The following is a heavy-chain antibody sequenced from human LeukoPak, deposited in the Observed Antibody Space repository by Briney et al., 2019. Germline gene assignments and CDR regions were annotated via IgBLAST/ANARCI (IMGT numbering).Heavy chain of an antibody. V-gene: IGHV4-59*08. J-gene: IGHJ6*02. Sequence: SETLSLTCIVSGGSISTYYWSWIRQPPGKGLEWIGNIYYTGSTSYNPSLKSRVTISVDTSKNQFSLKLHSVTAADTAVYYCARSGFSGSSYQAYYYGLDVWGQGTTVTVSS. D-gene: IGHD1-26*01. CDR1: GGSISTYY. CDR2: IYYTGST. CDR3: ARSGFSGSSYQAYYYGLDV.